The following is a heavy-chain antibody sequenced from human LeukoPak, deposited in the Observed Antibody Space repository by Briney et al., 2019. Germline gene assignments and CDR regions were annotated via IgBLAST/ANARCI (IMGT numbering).Heavy chain of an antibody. CDR1: GYTFTSYG. CDR3: ARDLVYSSSYYFDY. J-gene: IGHJ4*02. V-gene: IGHV1-18*01. D-gene: IGHD6-6*01. CDR2: ISAYNGNT. Sequence: ASVKVSCKASGYTFTSYGISWVRQAPGQGLEWMGWISAYNGNTNYAQKLQGRVTMTTDTSTSTAYMKLRSLRSDDTAVYYCARDLVYSSSYYFDYWGQGTLVTVSS.